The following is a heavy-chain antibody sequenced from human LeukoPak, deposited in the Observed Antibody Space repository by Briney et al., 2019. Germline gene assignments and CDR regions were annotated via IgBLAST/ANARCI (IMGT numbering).Heavy chain of an antibody. V-gene: IGHV1-69*04. J-gene: IGHJ5*02. CDR3: AREYCSSTSCYRWFDP. CDR2: IIPIFGIA. D-gene: IGHD2-2*01. Sequence: SSVKVSCKASGGTFSSCSISWVRQAPGQGLEWMGRIIPIFGIANHAQKFQGRVTITADKSTSTAYMEPSSLRSEDTAVYYCAREYCSSTSCYRWFDPWGQGTLVTVSS. CDR1: GGTFSSCS.